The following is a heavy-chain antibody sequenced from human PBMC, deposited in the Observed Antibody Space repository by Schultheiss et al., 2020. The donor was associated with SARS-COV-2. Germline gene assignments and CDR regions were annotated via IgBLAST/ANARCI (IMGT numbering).Heavy chain of an antibody. J-gene: IGHJ6*02. CDR3: ARNPGYCSSTSCYQYYYGMDV. CDR2: INNSGAST. V-gene: IGHV3-23*01. CDR1: GFTFAGYA. Sequence: GGSLRLSCAPSGFTFAGYALRWVRQAPGKGLEWVSGINNSGASTYYADSVKGRFTISRDNSKNTLYLQMNSLRAEDTAVYYCARNPGYCSSTSCYQYYYGMDVWGQGTTVTVSS. D-gene: IGHD2-2*03.